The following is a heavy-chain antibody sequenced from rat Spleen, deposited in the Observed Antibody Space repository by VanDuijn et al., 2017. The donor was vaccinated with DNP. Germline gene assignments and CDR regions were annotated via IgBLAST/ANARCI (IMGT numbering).Heavy chain of an antibody. V-gene: IGHV5-27*01. Sequence: EVQLVESGGGLVQPGRSLKLSCAASGFTFSNYGMAWVRQAPTKGLEWVASITNSGGSTYYRDSVKGRFTISRDNAKSTLYLQMDSLRSEDTATYYCTITTTFDYWGQGVMVTVSS. CDR1: GFTFSNYG. D-gene: IGHD1-10*01. J-gene: IGHJ2*01. CDR3: TITTTFDY. CDR2: ITNSGGST.